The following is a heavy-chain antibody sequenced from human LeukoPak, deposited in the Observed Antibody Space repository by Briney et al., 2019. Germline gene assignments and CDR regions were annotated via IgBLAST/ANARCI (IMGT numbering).Heavy chain of an antibody. D-gene: IGHD3-10*01. CDR2: IWYDGRNI. J-gene: IGHJ4*02. V-gene: IGHV3-33*01. CDR1: GFTFSSYG. Sequence: PGGSLRLSCAASGFTFSSYGMHWVRQAPDKGLEWVTVIWYDGRNIDYAESVKGRFTISRDNSKNTLFPQMNSLRAEDTAVYYCARYTGVTNFDYWGQGTLVTVSS. CDR3: ARYTGVTNFDY.